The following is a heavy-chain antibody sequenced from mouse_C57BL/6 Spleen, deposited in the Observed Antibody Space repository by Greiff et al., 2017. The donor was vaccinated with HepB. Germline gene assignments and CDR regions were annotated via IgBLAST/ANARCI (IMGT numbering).Heavy chain of an antibody. J-gene: IGHJ2*01. V-gene: IGHV1-58*01. CDR1: GYTFTSYG. CDR2: IYIGNGYT. D-gene: IGHD1-1*01. CDR3: ARHYYYYGSSSYYFDY. Sequence: EVQLVESGAELVRPGSSVKMSCKTSGYTFTSYGINWVKQRPGQGLEWIGYIYIGNGYTEYNEKFKGKATLTSDTSSSTAYMQLSSLTSEDSAIYFCARHYYYYGSSSYYFDYWGQGTTLTVSS.